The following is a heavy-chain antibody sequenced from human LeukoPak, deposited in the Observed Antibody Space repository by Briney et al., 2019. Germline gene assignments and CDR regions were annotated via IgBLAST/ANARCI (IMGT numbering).Heavy chain of an antibody. CDR1: GGSIRSYD. Sequence: PSETLSLTCIVSGGSIRSYDWSWIRQPPGKGLEWIGYISYTGSTNYNPSLKSRVTMSGDTPKNQFSLKLSSVTAADTAVYYCVRVGGSRLGALDIWGQGTMVTVSS. D-gene: IGHD6-25*01. CDR2: ISYTGST. CDR3: VRVGGSRLGALDI. J-gene: IGHJ3*02. V-gene: IGHV4-59*01.